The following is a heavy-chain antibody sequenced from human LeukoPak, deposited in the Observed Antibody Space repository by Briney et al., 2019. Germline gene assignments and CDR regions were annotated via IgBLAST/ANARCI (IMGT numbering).Heavy chain of an antibody. Sequence: QPGGSLRLSCAASGFTFSSYAMSWVRQAPGKGLEWVSAISGGGDSTYYADSVKGRFTISRDNSKNTLYLQMNSPRAEDTAMYYCAKEFPSSSLLTIQHWGQGTLVTVSS. CDR2: ISGGGDST. CDR3: AKEFPSSSLLTIQH. J-gene: IGHJ1*01. CDR1: GFTFSSYA. D-gene: IGHD2-2*01. V-gene: IGHV3-23*01.